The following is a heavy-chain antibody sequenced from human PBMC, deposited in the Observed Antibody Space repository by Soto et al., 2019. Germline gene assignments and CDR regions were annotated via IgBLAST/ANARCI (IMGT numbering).Heavy chain of an antibody. D-gene: IGHD6-6*01. Sequence: PSETLSLTCAVSGVTISTYYWSWIRQPPGKGLEWIGYNYHSGTTNYNPSLKSRVTISVDTSKNQFSLQLNSVTPEDTAVYYCARDLQYSSSFGYYYYYGMDVWGQGTTVTVSS. CDR3: ARDLQYSSSFGYYYYYGMDV. V-gene: IGHV4-59*12. J-gene: IGHJ6*02. CDR1: GVTISTYY. CDR2: NYHSGTT.